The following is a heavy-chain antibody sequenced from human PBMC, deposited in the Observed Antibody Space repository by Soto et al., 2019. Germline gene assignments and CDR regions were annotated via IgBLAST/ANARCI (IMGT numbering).Heavy chain of an antibody. J-gene: IGHJ4*02. V-gene: IGHV4-39*01. D-gene: IGHD3-16*01. CDR1: GGSTNSRSDF. Sequence: LSLTCTVSGGSTNSRSDFWGWIRQPPGKGLEWIGSVYYSGSTHDNPSLQSRVTISVDTSRNQFSLNLISVTAADTAVYFCARQPRGPGYGERGLYFDYWGQGTLVTVSS. CDR2: VYYSGST. CDR3: ARQPRGPGYGERGLYFDY.